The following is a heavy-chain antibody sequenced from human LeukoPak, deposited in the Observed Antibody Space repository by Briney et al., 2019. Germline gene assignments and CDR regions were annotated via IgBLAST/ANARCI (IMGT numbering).Heavy chain of an antibody. Sequence: PPGGSLRLSCAASGFTFSRHWVHWVRQAPGKGLVWVSRINTDGSSTSYADSVKGRFTISRDNAKKTLYLQMNSLRAEDTAVYYCARDSYDSNYYYGMDVWGQGTTVTVSS. V-gene: IGHV3-74*01. J-gene: IGHJ6*02. CDR3: ARDSYDSNYYYGMDV. D-gene: IGHD5-12*01. CDR1: GFTFSRHW. CDR2: INTDGSST.